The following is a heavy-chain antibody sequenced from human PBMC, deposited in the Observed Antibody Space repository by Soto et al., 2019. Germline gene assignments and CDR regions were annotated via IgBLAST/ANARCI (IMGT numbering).Heavy chain of an antibody. CDR1: GGSFSGYY. J-gene: IGHJ4*02. D-gene: IGHD2-8*01. CDR2: INHSGST. Sequence: SETLSLTCAVYGGSFSGYYWSWIRQPPGKGLEWIGEINHSGSTNYNPSLKSRVTISVDTSKNQFSLKLSSVTAADTAVYYCARGDVLMVLNFDYWGQGTLVTVSS. V-gene: IGHV4-34*01. CDR3: ARGDVLMVLNFDY.